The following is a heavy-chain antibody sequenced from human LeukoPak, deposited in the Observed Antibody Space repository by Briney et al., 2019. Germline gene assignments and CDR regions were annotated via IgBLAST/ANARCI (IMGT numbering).Heavy chain of an antibody. V-gene: IGHV4-59*11. CDR3: ARDVKYYYGSGSYYKFDYYYYYMDV. D-gene: IGHD3-10*01. CDR2: IYYSGST. Sequence: SETLSLTCTVSGGSISSHYWSWIRQPPGKGLEWIGYIYYSGSTNYNPSLKSRVTISVDTSKDQFSLKLSSVTAVDTAVYYCARDVKYYYGSGSYYKFDYYYYYMDVWGKGTTVTVSS. J-gene: IGHJ6*03. CDR1: GGSISSHY.